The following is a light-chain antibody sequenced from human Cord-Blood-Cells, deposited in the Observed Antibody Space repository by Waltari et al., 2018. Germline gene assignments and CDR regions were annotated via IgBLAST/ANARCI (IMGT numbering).Light chain of an antibody. CDR3: QSADSSGTYV. CDR1: ALTKQY. V-gene: IGLV3-25*03. Sequence: SYELTQPPSVSVSPGQTARITCSGDALTKQYPYWYQHKPGQAPVLVIYKDSERPSGIPERFSGSSSGKTVTLTISGVQAEDEADYYCQSADSSGTYVFGTGTKVTVL. CDR2: KDS. J-gene: IGLJ1*01.